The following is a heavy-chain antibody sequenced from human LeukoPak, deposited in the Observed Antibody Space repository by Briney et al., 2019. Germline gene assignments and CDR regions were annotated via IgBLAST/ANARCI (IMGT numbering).Heavy chain of an antibody. CDR1: GGSISSYY. CDR3: ARYGMTTVTPWGFDY. CDR2: IYYSGST. J-gene: IGHJ4*02. Sequence: PSETLTLTSTVSGGSISSYYWTWIRQPPGKGLEWIGYIYYSGSTNSNPSLKSRVAISVDTSKNQFSLKLNSVTAADTAVYYCARYGMTTVTPWGFDYWGQGTLVTVSS. V-gene: IGHV4-59*01. D-gene: IGHD4-11*01.